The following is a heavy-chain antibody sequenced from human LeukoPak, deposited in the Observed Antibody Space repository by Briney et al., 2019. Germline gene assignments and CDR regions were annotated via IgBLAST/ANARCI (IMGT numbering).Heavy chain of an antibody. CDR2: IRYDGSNK. CDR3: ARYRGGAFDI. V-gene: IGHV3-30*02. J-gene: IGHJ3*02. CDR1: GFTFSSYG. D-gene: IGHD5-12*01. Sequence: GGSLRLSCAASGFTFSSYGMHWVRQAPGKGLEWVAFIRYDGSNKYYADSVKGRFTISRDNSKNTLYLQTNSLRAEDTAVYYCARYRGGAFDIWGQGTMVTVSS.